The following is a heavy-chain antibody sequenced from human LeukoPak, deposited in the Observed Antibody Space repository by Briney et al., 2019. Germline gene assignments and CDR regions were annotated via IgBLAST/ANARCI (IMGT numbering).Heavy chain of an antibody. CDR2: ISSSSSYI. Sequence: PGGSLRLSCTTSGFTFGDYAMSWVRQAPGKGLEWVSSISSSSSYIYYADSVKGRFTISRDNSKNTLYLQMNSLRAEDTAVYYCARGGRSSGYPDWGQGTLVTVSS. J-gene: IGHJ4*02. CDR1: GFTFGDYA. V-gene: IGHV3-21*01. D-gene: IGHD3-22*01. CDR3: ARGGRSSGYPD.